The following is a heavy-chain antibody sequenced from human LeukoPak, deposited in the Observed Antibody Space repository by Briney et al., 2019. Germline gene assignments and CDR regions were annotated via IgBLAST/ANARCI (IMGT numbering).Heavy chain of an antibody. CDR1: GGTISSYY. D-gene: IGHD3-16*01. CDR2: IHDSGST. V-gene: IGHV4-59*01. J-gene: IGHJ2*01. Sequence: TSETLSLTCTVSGGTISSYYWNWIRQPPGKGLEWIGYIHDSGSTKYNPSLKSRVAISVDTSENQFSLKLSSVTPADTAVYYCARGLAGRASGAVYFDLWGRGALVTVSS. CDR3: ARGLAGRASGAVYFDL.